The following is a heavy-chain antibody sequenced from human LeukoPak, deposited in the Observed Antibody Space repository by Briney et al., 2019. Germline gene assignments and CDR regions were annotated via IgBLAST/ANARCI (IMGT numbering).Heavy chain of an antibody. CDR2: ISSSGSTI. CDR1: GFTFSDYY. J-gene: IGHJ4*02. CDR3: ARVRGSGSYYHLDY. V-gene: IGHV3-11*04. D-gene: IGHD3-10*01. Sequence: GSLRLSCAASGFTFSDYYMTWIRQAPGKGLEWVSYISSSGSTIYYPDSVKGRFTISRDNAKNSLYLQMNSLRAEDTAVYYCARVRGSGSYYHLDYWGQGTLVTVSS.